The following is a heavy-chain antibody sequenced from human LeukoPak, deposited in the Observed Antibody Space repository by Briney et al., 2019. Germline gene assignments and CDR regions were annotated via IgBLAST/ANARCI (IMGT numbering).Heavy chain of an antibody. CDR2: IRSKTYGGTT. CDR3: TRDSAAMILYGMDV. D-gene: IGHD3-16*01. V-gene: IGHV3-49*04. J-gene: IGHJ6*02. CDR1: GSTFGDYA. Sequence: QPGGSLRLSCRGSGSTFGDYAINWVRQAPRKGLEWVSFIRSKTYGGTTDYAASVKGRFTISRDDSKSIAYLQINSLKIEDTAGEYCTRDSAAMILYGMDVWGQGTTVTVSS.